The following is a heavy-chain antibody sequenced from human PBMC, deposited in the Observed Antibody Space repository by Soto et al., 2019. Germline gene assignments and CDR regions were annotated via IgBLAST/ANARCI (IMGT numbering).Heavy chain of an antibody. CDR2: IYYTGST. V-gene: IGHV4-31*03. Sequence: SETLSLTCSFSVASIRSGGYYWSWLRQSPGKGLEWIGHIYYTGSTFYSPSLKSRLTISLDTSKNQFSLDLRSVTAADTAMYYCARIEMASIKWGRGTLVIVS. D-gene: IGHD3-22*01. CDR1: VASIRSGGYY. J-gene: IGHJ4*02. CDR3: ARIEMASIK.